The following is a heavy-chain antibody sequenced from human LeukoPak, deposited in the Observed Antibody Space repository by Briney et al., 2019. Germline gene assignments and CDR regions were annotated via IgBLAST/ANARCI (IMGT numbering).Heavy chain of an antibody. CDR3: AKDPRYCTNGVCYGGDAFDI. J-gene: IGHJ3*02. CDR1: GFTFSSYG. CDR2: IRYDGSNK. Sequence: PGGSRRLSCAASGFTFSSYGMHWVRQAPGKGLEWVVFIRYDGSNKYYADSVKGRFTISRDNSKNTLYLQMHSLRAEDTAVYYCAKDPRYCTNGVCYGGDAFDIWGQGTMVTVSS. D-gene: IGHD2-8*01. V-gene: IGHV3-30*02.